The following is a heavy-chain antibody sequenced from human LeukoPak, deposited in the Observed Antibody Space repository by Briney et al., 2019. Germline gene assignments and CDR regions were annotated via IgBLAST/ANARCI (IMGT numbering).Heavy chain of an antibody. CDR3: ARFYSSGSESHKCFDY. V-gene: IGHV3-21*01. Sequence: GGSLRLSCAASGFTFSSYSMNWVRQAPGKGLEWVSCISSSSSYIYYADSVKGRFTISRDNAKNSLYLQMNSLRAEDTAVYYCARFYSSGSESHKCFDYWGQGTLVTVSS. D-gene: IGHD3-10*01. J-gene: IGHJ4*02. CDR2: ISSSSSYI. CDR1: GFTFSSYS.